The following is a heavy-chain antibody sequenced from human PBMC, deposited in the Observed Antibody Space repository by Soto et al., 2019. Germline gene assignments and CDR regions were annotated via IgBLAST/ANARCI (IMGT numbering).Heavy chain of an antibody. D-gene: IGHD2-15*01. V-gene: IGHV3-23*01. CDR2: ISGTGDYT. J-gene: IGHJ4*02. Sequence: EVQLLESGGGLVQPGGSLRLSCAASGFTFSSYAMSWVRQAPGKGLEWISAISGTGDYTYYADSVKGRFTISIDKSKSTLDLQMDSLRADETAVYYCAKGSGAYRPYYFDFWGQGTLVTVSS. CDR1: GFTFSSYA. CDR3: AKGSGAYRPYYFDF.